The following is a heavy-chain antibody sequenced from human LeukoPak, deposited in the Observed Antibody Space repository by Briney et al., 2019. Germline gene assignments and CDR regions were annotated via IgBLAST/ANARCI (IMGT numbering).Heavy chain of an antibody. D-gene: IGHD3-10*01. CDR2: IYTSGST. CDR3: ARATMVRGVVSLDY. Sequence: SETLSLTCTVSGGSISSYYWSWIRQPAGKGLEWIGRIYTSGSTNYNPSLKSRVTMSVGTSKNQFSLKLSSVTAADTAVYYCARATMVRGVVSLDYWGQGTLVTVSS. CDR1: GGSISSYY. V-gene: IGHV4-4*07. J-gene: IGHJ4*02.